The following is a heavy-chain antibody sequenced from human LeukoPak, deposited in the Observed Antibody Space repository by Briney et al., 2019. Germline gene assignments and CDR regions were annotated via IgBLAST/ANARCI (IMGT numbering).Heavy chain of an antibody. CDR1: GFTFSSYS. CDR2: ISSSSSYI. Sequence: PGGSLRLSCAASGFTFSSYSMNWVRQAPGKGLEWVSSISSSSSYIYYADSVKGRFTISRDNAKNSLYLQMNSLRAEDTAVYYCARARGYYDLGAAFDYWGQGTLVTVSS. J-gene: IGHJ4*02. D-gene: IGHD3-22*01. CDR3: ARARGYYDLGAAFDY. V-gene: IGHV3-21*01.